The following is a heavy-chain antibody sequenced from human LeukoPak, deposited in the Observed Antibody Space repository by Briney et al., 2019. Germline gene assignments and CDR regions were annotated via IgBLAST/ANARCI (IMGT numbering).Heavy chain of an antibody. CDR3: ARGVAGGAVAPPPPFDY. CDR2: INHSGST. J-gene: IGHJ4*02. D-gene: IGHD6-19*01. V-gene: IGHV4-39*07. Sequence: SETLSLTCTVSGGSISSSSYYWSWIRQPPGKGLEWIGEINHSGSTNYNPSLKSRVTISVDTSKNQFSLKLSSVTAADTAVYYCARGVAGGAVAPPPPFDYWGQGTLVTVSS. CDR1: GGSISSSSYY.